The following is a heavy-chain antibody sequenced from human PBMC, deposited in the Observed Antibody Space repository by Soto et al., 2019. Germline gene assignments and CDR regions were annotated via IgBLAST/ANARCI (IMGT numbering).Heavy chain of an antibody. CDR1: GFTFSNAW. CDR3: TTVHYYDSSGYPGH. D-gene: IGHD3-22*01. CDR2: IKSKTDGGTT. Sequence: PGGSLRLSCAASGFTFSNAWMSWVRQAPGKGLEWVGRIKSKTDGGTTDYAAPVKGRFTISRDESKNTLYLQMNSLKTEDTAVYYCTTVHYYDSSGYPGHCGQGTLFTVAS. J-gene: IGHJ4*02. V-gene: IGHV3-15*01.